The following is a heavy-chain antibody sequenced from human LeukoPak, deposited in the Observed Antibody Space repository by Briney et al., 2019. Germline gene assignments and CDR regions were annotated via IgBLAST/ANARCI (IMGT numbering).Heavy chain of an antibody. D-gene: IGHD6-6*01. J-gene: IGHJ5*02. CDR3: ASSLQAARPHWFDP. Sequence: TSETLSLTCTVSGGSISSYYWSWIRQPPGKGLEWIGYIYYSGSSNYNPSLKSRVTISVGTSKNQCSLKLSSETAADTAVYYCASSLQAARPHWFDPWGQGTLVTVSS. CDR2: IYYSGSS. CDR1: GGSISSYY. V-gene: IGHV4-59*01.